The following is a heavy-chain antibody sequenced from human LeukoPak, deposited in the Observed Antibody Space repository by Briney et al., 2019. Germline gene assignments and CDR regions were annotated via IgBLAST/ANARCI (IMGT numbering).Heavy chain of an antibody. CDR1: GFTFSIYA. CDR2: ISGSSGST. V-gene: IGHV3-23*01. Sequence: PGGSLRLSCAASGFTFSIYAMNWVRQAPGKGLEWVSAISGSSGSTYYADSVKGRFTISRDNSKNTLYLQMNSLRAEDTAVYYCAKPGIVNYFEYWGQGTLVTVSS. J-gene: IGHJ4*02. CDR3: AKPGIVNYFEY. D-gene: IGHD3-16*02.